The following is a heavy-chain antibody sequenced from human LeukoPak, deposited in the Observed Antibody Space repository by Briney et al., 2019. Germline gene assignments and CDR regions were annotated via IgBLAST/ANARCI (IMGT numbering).Heavy chain of an antibody. V-gene: IGHV5-51*01. J-gene: IGHJ4*02. CDR3: ARGSGRYRYSYQYFDY. Sequence: GGPLKISCKGSVYRFTIYWIGGVRPMPGKGREWRGMIFPSNFYTKYSPSFQGQVTISADKSISTIYLHSTSLKASDTTIYSCARGSGRYRYSYQYFDYWGQGTLVTVSS. CDR2: IFPSNFYT. CDR1: VYRFTIYW. D-gene: IGHD5-18*01.